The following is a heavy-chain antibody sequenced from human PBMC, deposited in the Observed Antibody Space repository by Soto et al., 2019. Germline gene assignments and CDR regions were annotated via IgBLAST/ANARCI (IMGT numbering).Heavy chain of an antibody. V-gene: IGHV3-7*01. CDR2: INHDGSEQ. CDR3: TQAETVRYSCSGNSYGRDY. D-gene: IGHD6-19*01. J-gene: IGHJ4*02. CDR1: GFTFSHCW. Sequence: EEHLGESGGGLVQPGGSLRLSCETSGFTFSHCWMSWVRQAPGKGLEWVANINHDGSEQYYVDSVKGRFTVSRDNAKNSLYLERNNLRADDTAMYYCTQAETVRYSCSGNSYGRDYWGQGTLVTVSS.